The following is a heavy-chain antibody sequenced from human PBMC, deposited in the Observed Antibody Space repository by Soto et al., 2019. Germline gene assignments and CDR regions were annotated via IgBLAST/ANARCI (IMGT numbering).Heavy chain of an antibody. V-gene: IGHV3-33*01. J-gene: IGHJ6*02. CDR1: GFTFSSYG. CDR2: IWYDGSND. Sequence: PGGSLRLSCAASGFTFSSYGMHWVRQAPGKGLEWVAVIWYDGSNDDYVDSVKGRFTISRDNSNNMLYLEMNRLRAEDTAIYYYTRGYCSSYSCYGAAMDVWGQGTTVTVSS. D-gene: IGHD2-2*01. CDR3: TRGYCSSYSCYGAAMDV.